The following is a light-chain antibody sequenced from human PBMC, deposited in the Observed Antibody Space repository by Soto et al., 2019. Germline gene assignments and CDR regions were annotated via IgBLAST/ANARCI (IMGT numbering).Light chain of an antibody. CDR1: SSDVGGYNY. CDR2: DVS. V-gene: IGLV2-14*01. Sequence: QSALTQPASVSGSPGQSITISCTGTSSDVGGYNYVSWYQQHPGKAPKLMIYDVSNRPSGVSNRFSGSKSGNTASLTISGLQAEDEADYYCSSYTSSSTRVFGTGTPLTVL. CDR3: SSYTSSSTRV. J-gene: IGLJ1*01.